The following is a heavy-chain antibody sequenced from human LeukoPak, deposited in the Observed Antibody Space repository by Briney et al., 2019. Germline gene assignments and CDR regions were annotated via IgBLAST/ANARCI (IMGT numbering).Heavy chain of an antibody. J-gene: IGHJ4*02. CDR2: INPNSGGT. CDR1: GYTFTAYY. CDR3: ARVFQKQLADY. D-gene: IGHD6-13*01. Sequence: ASVKVSCKASGYTFTAYYIHWVRQAPGQGLEWMGWINPNSGGTKYAQKFQGRVTMTRDTSISTAYMEVSRPRSDDTAVYYCARVFQKQLADYWGQGTLVTVSS. V-gene: IGHV1-2*02.